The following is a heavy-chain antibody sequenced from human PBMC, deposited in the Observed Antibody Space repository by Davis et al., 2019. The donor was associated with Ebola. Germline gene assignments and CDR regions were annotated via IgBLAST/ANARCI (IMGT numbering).Heavy chain of an antibody. J-gene: IGHJ5*02. CDR1: GYSFTSYW. V-gene: IGHV5-51*01. Sequence: GESLKISCKGSGYSFTSYWIGWVRQMPGKGLEWMGIIYPGDSDTRYSPSFQGQVTISADKSISTAYLQWRSLQASDTAMYYCARHPRQDVWTTSNWFDPWGQGTLVTVSS. CDR2: IYPGDSDT. D-gene: IGHD3/OR15-3a*01. CDR3: ARHPRQDVWTTSNWFDP.